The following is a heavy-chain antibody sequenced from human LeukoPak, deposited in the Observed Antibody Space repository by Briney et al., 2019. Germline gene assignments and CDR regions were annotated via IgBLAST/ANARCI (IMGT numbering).Heavy chain of an antibody. V-gene: IGHV3-30*04. J-gene: IGHJ6*03. Sequence: AGGSLRLSCAASGFTFSSYAMHWVRQAPGKGLEWVAVISYDGSNKYYADSVKGRFTISRDNSKNTLYLQMNSLRAEDTAVYYCAKDVAPTVVVWYYYMDVWGKGTTVTISS. D-gene: IGHD4-23*01. CDR1: GFTFSSYA. CDR2: ISYDGSNK. CDR3: AKDVAPTVVVWYYYMDV.